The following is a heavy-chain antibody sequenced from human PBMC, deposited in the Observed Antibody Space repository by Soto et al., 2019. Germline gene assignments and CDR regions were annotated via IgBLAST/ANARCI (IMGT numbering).Heavy chain of an antibody. CDR1: GFPFTSYG. Sequence: QVQLVESGGGVVQPGRSLRLSCAASGFPFTSYGMHWVREGPDKGLEWVAIISYDGSDKYYADSVKGRFTISRDNSKNTLYLQMNSLRPEDXAXXXXXXGXYYFDYRGQGTLVIVSS. CDR3: XXGXYYFDY. V-gene: IGHV3-30*03. J-gene: IGHJ4*02. CDR2: ISYDGSDK.